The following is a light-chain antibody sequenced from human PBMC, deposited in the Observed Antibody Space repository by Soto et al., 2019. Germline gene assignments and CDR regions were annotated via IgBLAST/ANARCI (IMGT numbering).Light chain of an antibody. CDR2: DTF. CDR1: QDITTY. J-gene: IGKJ4*01. V-gene: IGKV3-11*01. Sequence: IVLTQSPGSRSWSPGETATLTCRASQDITTYLAWYQQKPGQAPRLFIYDTFNRASSAPDRFSGSGSGTVFTLTITNVAPEDSAVYFCQQRSSWPLTFGGGTKVDIK. CDR3: QQRSSWPLT.